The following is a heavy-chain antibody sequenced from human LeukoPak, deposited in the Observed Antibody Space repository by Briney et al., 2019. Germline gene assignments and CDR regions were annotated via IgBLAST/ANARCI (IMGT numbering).Heavy chain of an antibody. CDR3: ARGTPVAGTNYYYYMDV. D-gene: IGHD6-19*01. CDR2: IIPIFGTA. CDR1: GYTFTSYD. V-gene: IGHV1-69*13. Sequence: GASVKVSCKASGYTFTSYDISWVRQAPGQGLEWMGGIIPIFGTANYAQKFQGRVTITADESTSTAYMELSSLRSEDTAVYYCARGTPVAGTNYYYYMDVWGKGTTVTISS. J-gene: IGHJ6*03.